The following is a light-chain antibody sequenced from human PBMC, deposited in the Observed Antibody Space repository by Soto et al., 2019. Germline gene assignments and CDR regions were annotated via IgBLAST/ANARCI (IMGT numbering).Light chain of an antibody. J-gene: IGKJ2*01. CDR1: QSVSNNY. V-gene: IGKV3-20*01. Sequence: EIVSTQSPGTLSLSPGERATLSCRASQSVSNNYLAWYQQKPGQAPRLLIYGASSRATGIPDRFSGSGSGTDFTLTISRLEPEDFAVYYCQQYGSSPTFGQGTKLEIK. CDR2: GAS. CDR3: QQYGSSPT.